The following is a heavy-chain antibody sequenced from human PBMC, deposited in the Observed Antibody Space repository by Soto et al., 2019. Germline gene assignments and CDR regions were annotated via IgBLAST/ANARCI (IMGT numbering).Heavy chain of an antibody. V-gene: IGHV3-13*01. CDR2: IGTAGDT. Sequence: PGGSLRLSCAASRFTFSSYDMHWVRQATGKGLEWVSAIGTAGDTYYPGSVKGRFTISRENAKNSLYLQMNSLRAGDTAVYYCARGRWLGGMVVWGQGTTVTVSS. CDR3: ARGRWLGGMVV. D-gene: IGHD5-12*01. J-gene: IGHJ6*02. CDR1: RFTFSSYD.